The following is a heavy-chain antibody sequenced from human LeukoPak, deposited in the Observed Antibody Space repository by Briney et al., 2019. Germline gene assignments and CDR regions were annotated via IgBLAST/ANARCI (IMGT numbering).Heavy chain of an antibody. V-gene: IGHV1-24*01. CDR2: FDPEDAKT. J-gene: IGHJ4*02. Sequence: ASVKVSCKVSGYTLTDLSMHWVRQAPGKGLEWMGGFDPEDAKTIYAQQFQDRVTMTEDTSIDTVYMELSGLTSDDAAVYCATDVTGTAPYDFWGQGTLVTVS. D-gene: IGHD1-1*01. CDR1: GYTLTDLS. CDR3: ATDVTGTAPYDF.